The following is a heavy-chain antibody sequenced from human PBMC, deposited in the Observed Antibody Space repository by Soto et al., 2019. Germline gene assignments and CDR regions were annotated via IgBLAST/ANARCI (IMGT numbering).Heavy chain of an antibody. CDR3: AREIATTGEYYFDY. D-gene: IGHD6-13*01. CDR1: GFTFSSCW. CDR2: INRDGSST. V-gene: IGHV3-74*01. Sequence: GGSLRLSCAASGFTFSSCWMHWVRQAPGKGLVWVSRINRDGSSTNYADSARGRVTISRDNAKNTLYLQLNGLRAEDTAVYYCAREIATTGEYYFDYWGQGILVTVSS. J-gene: IGHJ4*02.